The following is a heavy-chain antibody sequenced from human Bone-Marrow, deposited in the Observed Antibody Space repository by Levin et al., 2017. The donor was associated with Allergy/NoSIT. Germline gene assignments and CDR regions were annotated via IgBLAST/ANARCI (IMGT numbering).Heavy chain of an antibody. D-gene: IGHD5-12*01. Sequence: SSETLSLTCAVYGGSFSGYYWSWIRQPPGKGLEWIGEINHSGSTNYNPSLKSRVTISVDTSKNQFSLKLSSVTAADTAVYYCARPRVATTSRPFDYWGQGTLVTVSS. CDR2: INHSGST. CDR1: GGSFSGYY. V-gene: IGHV4-34*01. J-gene: IGHJ4*02. CDR3: ARPRVATTSRPFDY.